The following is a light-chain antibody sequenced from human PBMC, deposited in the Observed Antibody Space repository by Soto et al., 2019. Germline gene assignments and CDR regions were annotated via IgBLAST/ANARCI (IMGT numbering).Light chain of an antibody. Sequence: QAVLTQPPSTSGAPGQRVTIYCSGSMSNIGRNTVNWYQQLPGTAPKVLMYKDNRRPSGVPDRFAGSKSGTSASLAISGLQSEDEDTYYCAAWDVGLEGPIFGGGTKLTVL. J-gene: IGLJ2*01. CDR2: KDN. CDR1: MSNIGRNT. CDR3: AAWDVGLEGPI. V-gene: IGLV1-44*01.